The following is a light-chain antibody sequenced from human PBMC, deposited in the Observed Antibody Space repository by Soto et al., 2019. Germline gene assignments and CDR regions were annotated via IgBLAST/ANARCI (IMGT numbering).Light chain of an antibody. V-gene: IGKV1-5*01. J-gene: IGKJ5*01. CDR1: QSISNW. Sequence: TLSXXIXXXXIXXXRASQSISNWLAWYQQKPGKAPKLLIYDVSTFESGDPARFRGRGSGTDYTLTLRSLQSEDLATHFREKYRSYSSTLGQGTRLEIK. CDR3: EKYRSYSST. CDR2: DVS.